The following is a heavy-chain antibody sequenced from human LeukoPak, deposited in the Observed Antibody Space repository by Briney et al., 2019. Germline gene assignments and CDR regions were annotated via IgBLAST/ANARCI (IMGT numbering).Heavy chain of an antibody. D-gene: IGHD3-3*01. Sequence: PGESLKISCKGSGYSFTSYWIGWVRQLPGKGLEWMGIIYPGDSDTRYSPSFQGQVTISADKSISTAYLQWSSLKASDTAMYNCARLTINDFWGGYYYYFDYWGQGTLVTVSS. J-gene: IGHJ4*02. V-gene: IGHV5-51*01. CDR3: ARLTINDFWGGYYYYFDY. CDR1: GYSFTSYW. CDR2: IYPGDSDT.